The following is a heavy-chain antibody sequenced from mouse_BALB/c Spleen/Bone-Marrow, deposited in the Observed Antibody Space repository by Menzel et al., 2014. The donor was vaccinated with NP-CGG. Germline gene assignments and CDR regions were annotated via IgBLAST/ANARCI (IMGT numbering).Heavy chain of an antibody. CDR3: ARGGNYYGSGFDY. V-gene: IGHV1-14*01. Sequence: VQLQQSGPELVKPGASVKMSCKASGYTFTSYVLHWVMQKPGQGLAWIGFINPXHDGSKYNEEFKGKATLTSDKSSTTAYMELSSLTSEVSAVYYCARGGNYYGSGFDYWGQGTTLTVSS. D-gene: IGHD1-1*01. CDR2: INPXHDGS. J-gene: IGHJ2*01. CDR1: GYTFTSYV.